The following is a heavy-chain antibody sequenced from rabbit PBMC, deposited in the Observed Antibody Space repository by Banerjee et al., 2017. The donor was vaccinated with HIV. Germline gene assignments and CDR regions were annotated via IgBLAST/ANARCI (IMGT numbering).Heavy chain of an antibody. D-gene: IGHD6-1*01. CDR2: ITTNNGNT. CDR3: ARDPGRYYTYGYAGDAYASGNL. V-gene: IGHV1S45*01. J-gene: IGHJ4*01. CDR1: GFSFSSTYW. Sequence: QEQLVESGGGLVQPEGSLTLTCTASGFSFSSTYWMCWVRQAPGKGLEWIACITTNNGNTYYASWAKGRFTISKTSSTTVTLQMTSLTAADTATYFCARDPGRYYTYGYAGDAYASGNLWGPGTLVTDS.